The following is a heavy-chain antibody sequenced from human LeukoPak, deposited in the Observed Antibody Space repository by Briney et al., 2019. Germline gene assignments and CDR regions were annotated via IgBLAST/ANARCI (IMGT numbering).Heavy chain of an antibody. CDR1: GGSITSGSYR. CDR3: ARHRSPVIYRLGFDY. J-gene: IGHJ4*02. CDR2: IYYTGST. Sequence: SETLSLTCSVSGGSITSGSYRWGWIRQPPGKGLEWIGTIYYTGSTYYNPSLKSRVTISVDTSKNQFSLKFSSVTAADTAVYYCARHRSPVIYRLGFDYWGQGTLVTVSS. D-gene: IGHD3-16*02. V-gene: IGHV4-39*01.